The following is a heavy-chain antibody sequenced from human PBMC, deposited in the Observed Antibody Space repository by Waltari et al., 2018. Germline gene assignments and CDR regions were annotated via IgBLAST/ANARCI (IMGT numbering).Heavy chain of an antibody. CDR2: VKQDGSEK. J-gene: IGHJ4*02. D-gene: IGHD3-16*01. V-gene: IGHV3-7*01. Sequence: EVQLVESGGGLVQPGGSLRLSCAASGFTFSSYWMSWVRQAPGQGREWVANVKQDGSEKCYVGAVKGRFTSSRDNAKNSLYLQMNSLRAEDTAVYYCARELITFGGVLFDYWGQGTLVTVSS. CDR3: ARELITFGGVLFDY. CDR1: GFTFSSYW.